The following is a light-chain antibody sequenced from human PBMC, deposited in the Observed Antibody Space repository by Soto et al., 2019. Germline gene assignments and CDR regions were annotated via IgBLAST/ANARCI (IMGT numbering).Light chain of an antibody. V-gene: IGKV1-5*03. CDR2: KAS. Sequence: DIQMTQSPSTLSASVGDRVTITCRASQTISSWLAWYQQKPGKAPKLLIYKASSLESGVPSRFSGGGSGTEFTLTISSLQPDDFATYYCQQYNSYWTFGQGTKVDI. CDR3: QQYNSYWT. J-gene: IGKJ1*01. CDR1: QTISSW.